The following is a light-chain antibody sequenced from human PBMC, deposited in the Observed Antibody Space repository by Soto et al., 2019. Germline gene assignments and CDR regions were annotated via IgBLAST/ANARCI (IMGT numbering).Light chain of an antibody. CDR1: QSASSSY. V-gene: IGKV3-20*01. Sequence: EVVLTQSPGTLSVSPGERATLSCRASQSASSSYLAWYEQKPGQAPRLLIYGASTRATGIPDRFSCSRSGTDFPLTIGGLEPEDFAVYYCQQYGSSPWEFGQGTKVDIK. CDR3: QQYGSSPWE. CDR2: GAS. J-gene: IGKJ1*01.